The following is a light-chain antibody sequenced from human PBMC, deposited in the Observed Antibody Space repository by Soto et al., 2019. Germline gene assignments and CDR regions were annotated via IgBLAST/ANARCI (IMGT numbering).Light chain of an antibody. J-gene: IGKJ1*01. CDR1: HSVRSN. Sequence: EILMTQSPATLSVSPGERATLSCRASHSVRSNLAWYQQKPGQSPRLLIYGASTRATGIPARFSGSGSGTQFTLTISSLQSEDFAVYYCQQYNNWPPAWTFGQGTKVDIK. CDR2: GAS. CDR3: QQYNNWPPAWT. V-gene: IGKV3-15*01.